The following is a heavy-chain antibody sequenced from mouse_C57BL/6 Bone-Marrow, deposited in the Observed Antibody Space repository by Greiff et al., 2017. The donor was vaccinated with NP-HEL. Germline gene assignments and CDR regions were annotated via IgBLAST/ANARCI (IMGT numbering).Heavy chain of an antibody. D-gene: IGHD4-1*01. CDR1: GFTFSSYA. V-gene: IGHV5-4*01. CDR2: ISDGGSYT. Sequence: EVKVVESGGGLVKPGGSLKLSCAASGFTFSSYAMSWVRQTPEKRLEWVATISDGGSYTYYPDNVKGRFTISRDNAKNNLYLQMSHLKSEDTAMYYCARDGVGRAMDYWGQGTSVTVSS. J-gene: IGHJ4*01. CDR3: ARDGVGRAMDY.